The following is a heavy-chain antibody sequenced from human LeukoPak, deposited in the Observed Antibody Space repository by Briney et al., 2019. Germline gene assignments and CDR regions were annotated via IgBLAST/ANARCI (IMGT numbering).Heavy chain of an antibody. J-gene: IGHJ4*02. CDR1: GFTFDGYA. D-gene: IGHD3-22*01. CDR2: ITWNSGSI. CDR3: AKDMPYYDSSGPFDY. Sequence: PGGSLRLSCAASGFTFDGYAMHWVRQAPGKGLEWVSSITWNSGSIGYADSVKGRFTISRDNAKNSLYLQMNSLRAEDTALYYCAKDMPYYDSSGPFDYWGQGTLVTVSS. V-gene: IGHV3-9*01.